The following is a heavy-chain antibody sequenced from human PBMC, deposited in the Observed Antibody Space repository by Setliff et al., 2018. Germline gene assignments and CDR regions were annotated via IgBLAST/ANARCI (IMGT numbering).Heavy chain of an antibody. CDR2: IFYNGMA. V-gene: IGHV4-39*07. J-gene: IGHJ3*02. CDR3: ARDRGYNFWSGYSNAFDI. CDR1: GASIRNNYY. D-gene: IGHD3-3*01. Sequence: KASETLSLTCAVSGASIRNNYYWGWVRQSPGTGLEWIGSIFYNGMAYYNPSLKSRVTISVDTSKNQFSLKLSSVTAADTAVYYCARDRGYNFWSGYSNAFDIWGQGTMVTVSS.